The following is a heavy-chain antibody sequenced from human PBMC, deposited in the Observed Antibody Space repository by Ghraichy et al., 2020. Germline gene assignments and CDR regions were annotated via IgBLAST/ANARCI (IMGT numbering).Heavy chain of an antibody. CDR3: ARVVSYYGMDV. CDR1: GFTFSSYE. CDR2: ISSSGSTI. Sequence: GGSLRLSCAASGFTFSSYEMNWVRQAPGKGLEWVSYISSSGSTIYYADSVKGRFTISRDNAKNSPYLQMNSLRAEDTAVYYCARVVSYYGMDVWGQGTTVTVSS. V-gene: IGHV3-48*03. J-gene: IGHJ6*02.